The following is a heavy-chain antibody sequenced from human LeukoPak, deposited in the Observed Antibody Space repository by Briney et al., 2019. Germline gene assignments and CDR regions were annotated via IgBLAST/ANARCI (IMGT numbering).Heavy chain of an antibody. CDR2: INSDGSST. V-gene: IGHV3-74*01. J-gene: IGHJ4*02. CDR3: ARALGRGRYFDY. CDR1: GLTLSSYW. Sequence: PGGSLRLSCAASGLTLSSYWMHWVRQAPGKGLVWVSRINSDGSSTSYADSVKGRFTISRDNAKNTLYLQMNSLRAEDTAVYYCARALGRGRYFDYWGQGTLVTVSS. D-gene: IGHD1-1*01.